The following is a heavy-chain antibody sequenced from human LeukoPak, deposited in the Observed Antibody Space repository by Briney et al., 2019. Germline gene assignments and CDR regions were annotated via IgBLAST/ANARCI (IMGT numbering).Heavy chain of an antibody. J-gene: IGHJ4*02. CDR1: GFSFASYG. V-gene: IGHV3-33*01. CDR2: IRYDGSTQ. CDR3: ARDYRYDY. Sequence: PGESLRLSCAASGFSFASYGMHWVRQAPGKGLEWVAVIRYDGSTQYYGDSMKGRFTISRDNSKKILYLQMNSLRAEDTAMYYCARDYRYDYWGQGTLVTVSS. D-gene: IGHD3-16*02.